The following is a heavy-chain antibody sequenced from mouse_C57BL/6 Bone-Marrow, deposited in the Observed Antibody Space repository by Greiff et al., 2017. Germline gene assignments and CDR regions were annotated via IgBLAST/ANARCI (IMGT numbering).Heavy chain of an antibody. V-gene: IGHV1-59*01. D-gene: IGHD1-1*01. CDR3: ARILRYFDY. J-gene: IGHJ2*01. Sequence: QVQLKQPGAELVRPGTSVKLSCKASGYTFTSYWMHWVKQRPGQGLEWIGVIDPSDSYTNYNQQFKGKATLTVDTSSSTAYMQLSSLTSEDSAVYYCARILRYFDYWGQGTTLTVSS. CDR2: IDPSDSYT. CDR1: GYTFTSYW.